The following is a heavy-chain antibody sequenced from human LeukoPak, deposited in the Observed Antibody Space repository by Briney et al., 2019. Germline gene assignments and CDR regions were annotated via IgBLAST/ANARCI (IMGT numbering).Heavy chain of an antibody. CDR3: ARDFGYSGYEGWFDP. CDR1: GYTFTGYY. D-gene: IGHD5-12*01. V-gene: IGHV1-2*02. Sequence: GASVKVSCKASGYTFTGYYMHWVRQAPGQGLEWMGWINPNSGGTNYAQKFQGRVTMTRDTSISKAYMELSRLRSDDTAVYYCARDFGYSGYEGWFDPWGQGTLVTVSS. CDR2: INPNSGGT. J-gene: IGHJ5*02.